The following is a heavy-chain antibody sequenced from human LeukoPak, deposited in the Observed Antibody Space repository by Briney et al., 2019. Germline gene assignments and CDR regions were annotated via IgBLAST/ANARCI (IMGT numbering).Heavy chain of an antibody. Sequence: GVYLRLSCAASGFTFTSYGINWVRQAPGKRLEWVSAISGSGGNTFYADSVKGRFTISRDNSKNTLYLHINSLRAEDTAVYYCVKDNPLEYWGQGTLVIVSS. D-gene: IGHD1-14*01. CDR1: GFTFTSYG. CDR3: VKDNPLEY. V-gene: IGHV3-23*01. J-gene: IGHJ4*02. CDR2: ISGSGGNT.